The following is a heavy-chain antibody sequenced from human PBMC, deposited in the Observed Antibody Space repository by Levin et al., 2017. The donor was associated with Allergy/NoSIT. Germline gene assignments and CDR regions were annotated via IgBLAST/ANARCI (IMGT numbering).Heavy chain of an antibody. Sequence: GESLKISCAASGFTFSNAWMSWVRQAPGKGLEWVGRIKSKTEGGTTDYAAPVKGRFTISRDDSKNTLYLQMNSLKTEDTAVYYCITVSYRVINVVRGWSGGQGTLVTVSS. CDR1: GFTFSNAW. D-gene: IGHD3-10*01. J-gene: IGHJ4*02. CDR3: ITVSYRVINVVRGWS. V-gene: IGHV3-15*01. CDR2: IKSKTEGGTT.